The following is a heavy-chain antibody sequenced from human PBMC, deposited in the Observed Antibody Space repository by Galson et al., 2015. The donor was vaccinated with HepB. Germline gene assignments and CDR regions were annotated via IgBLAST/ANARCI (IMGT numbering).Heavy chain of an antibody. Sequence: SETLSLTCTVSGGSISSYYWSWIRQPPGKGLEWIGYIYYSGSTNYNPSLKSRVTISVDTSKNQFSLKLSSVTAADTAVYYCALNRRDGYNFSWESDYWGQGTLVTVTS. CDR1: GGSISSYY. CDR3: ALNRRDGYNFSWESDY. D-gene: IGHD5-24*01. V-gene: IGHV4-59*01. J-gene: IGHJ4*02. CDR2: IYYSGST.